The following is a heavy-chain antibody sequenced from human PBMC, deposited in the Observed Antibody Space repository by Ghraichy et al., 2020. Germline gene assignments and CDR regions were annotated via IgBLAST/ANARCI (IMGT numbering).Heavy chain of an antibody. CDR2: INQSGST. J-gene: IGHJ4*02. CDR1: GGSFSAFY. CDR3: ASVPLSAASGHVDY. Sequence: SETLSLTCAVYGGSFSAFYWNWIRQPPGKGLEWIGEINQSGSTNYNPSLKSRVTISVDTSKNQFSLKLSSVTAADTAVYYCASVPLSAASGHVDYWGQGTLVTVSS. V-gene: IGHV4-34*01. D-gene: IGHD6-13*01.